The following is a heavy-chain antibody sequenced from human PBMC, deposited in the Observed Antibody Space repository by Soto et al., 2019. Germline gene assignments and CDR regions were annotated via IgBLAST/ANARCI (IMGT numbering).Heavy chain of an antibody. V-gene: IGHV3-21*01. CDR1: GFTFSSYS. CDR3: ARTRHYDILTGPNLPFDP. J-gene: IGHJ5*02. D-gene: IGHD3-9*01. CDR2: ISSSSSYI. Sequence: PGGSLRLSCAASGFTFSSYSMNWVRQAPGKGLEWVSSISSSSSYIYYADSVKGRFTISRDNAKNSLYLQMNSLRAEDTAVYYCARTRHYDILTGPNLPFDPWGQGTLVTVSS.